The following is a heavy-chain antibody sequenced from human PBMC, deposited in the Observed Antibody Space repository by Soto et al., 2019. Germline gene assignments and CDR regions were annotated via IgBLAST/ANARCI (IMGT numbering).Heavy chain of an antibody. CDR2: IIPIFGTA. J-gene: IGHJ6*02. CDR1: GGTFSSYA. D-gene: IGHD3-3*01. Sequence: ASVKVSCKASGGTFSSYAISWVRQAPGQGLEWMGGIIPIFGTANYAQKFQGRVTITADESTSTAYMELSSLRSEDTAVYYCARDHYDFWSGYYKEWDYYYGMDVWGQGTTVTSP. V-gene: IGHV1-69*13. CDR3: ARDHYDFWSGYYKEWDYYYGMDV.